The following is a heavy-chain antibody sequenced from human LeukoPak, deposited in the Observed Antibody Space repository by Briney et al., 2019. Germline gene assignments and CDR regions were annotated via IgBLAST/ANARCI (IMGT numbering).Heavy chain of an antibody. CDR3: ARDDYYDSSGYYY. Sequence: KPSETLSLTCAVYGGSFSGYYWSWLRQPPGKGLEWIGEINHSGSTNYNPSLKSRVTISVDTSKNQFSLKLSSVTGADTAVYYCARDDYYDSSGYYYWGQGTLVTVSS. V-gene: IGHV4-34*01. D-gene: IGHD3-22*01. CDR1: GGSFSGYY. J-gene: IGHJ4*02. CDR2: INHSGST.